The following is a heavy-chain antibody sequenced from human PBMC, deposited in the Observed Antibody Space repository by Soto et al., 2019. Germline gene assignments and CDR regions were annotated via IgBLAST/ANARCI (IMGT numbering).Heavy chain of an antibody. CDR3: ARSRYSSSWYNWFDP. CDR1: GFTFSIYS. CDR2: ISSSSSTI. J-gene: IGHJ5*02. D-gene: IGHD6-13*01. V-gene: IGHV3-48*02. Sequence: HPGGSLRLSWSASGFTFSIYSMNWVRQAPGKGLEWVSYISSSSSTIYYADSVKGRFTISRDNAKNSLYLQMNSLRDEDTAVYYCARSRYSSSWYNWFDPWGQGTLVTVSS.